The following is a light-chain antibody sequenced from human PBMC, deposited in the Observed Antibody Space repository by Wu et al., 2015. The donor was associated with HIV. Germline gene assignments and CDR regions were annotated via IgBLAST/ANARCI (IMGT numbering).Light chain of an antibody. J-gene: IGKJ4*01. CDR1: QTIASNY. CDR3: QQYSNSLT. CDR2: AAS. Sequence: EIVLTQSPGTLSLSPGERVTLSCRASQTIASNYLAWYQQKPGQAPRLLIYAASSRATGIPDRFSGSGSGTDFTLTVSRLEPEDSAVYYCQQYSNSLTFGGGTKVEI. V-gene: IGKV3-20*01.